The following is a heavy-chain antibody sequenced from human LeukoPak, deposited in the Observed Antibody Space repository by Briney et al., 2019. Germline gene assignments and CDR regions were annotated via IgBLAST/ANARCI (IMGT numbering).Heavy chain of an antibody. CDR1: GGSISSYY. D-gene: IGHD3-9*01. CDR2: IYYSGST. J-gene: IGHJ4*02. CDR3: ASGGYDYVILTGYYNGPIDY. V-gene: IGHV4-59*08. Sequence: PSETLSLTXTVSGGSISSYYWSWIWQPPGKGLEWIGYIYYSGSTNYNPSLKSRVTISVDTSKNQFSLKLSSVTAADTAVYYCASGGYDYVILTGYYNGPIDYWGQGTLVTVSS.